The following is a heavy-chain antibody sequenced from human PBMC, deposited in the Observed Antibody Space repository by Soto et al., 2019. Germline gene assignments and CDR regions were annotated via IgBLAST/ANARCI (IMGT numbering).Heavy chain of an antibody. J-gene: IGHJ6*02. CDR3: AKDLNKGFWSGYPYYYYGMDV. CDR2: ISYDGSNK. CDR1: GFTFSSYE. Sequence: VQLVESGGGLVQPGGSLRLSCAASGFTFSSYEMNWVRQAPGKGLEWVAVISYDGSNKYYADSVKGRFTISRDNSKNTLYLQMNSLRAEDTAVYYCAKDLNKGFWSGYPYYYYGMDVWGQGTTVTVSS. D-gene: IGHD3-3*01. V-gene: IGHV3-30*18.